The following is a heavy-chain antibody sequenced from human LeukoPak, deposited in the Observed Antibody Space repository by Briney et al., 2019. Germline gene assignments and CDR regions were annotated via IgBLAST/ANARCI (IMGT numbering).Heavy chain of an antibody. D-gene: IGHD4-17*01. Sequence: SETLSLTCTVSGGSISSYYWSWIRQPPGKGLEWIGYIYYSGSTNYNPSLKSRVTISVDTSKNQFSLKLSSVTAADTAVYYCARLSYGDGWFDPWGQGTLVTVSS. CDR3: ARLSYGDGWFDP. V-gene: IGHV4-59*08. CDR1: GGSISSYY. CDR2: IYYSGST. J-gene: IGHJ5*02.